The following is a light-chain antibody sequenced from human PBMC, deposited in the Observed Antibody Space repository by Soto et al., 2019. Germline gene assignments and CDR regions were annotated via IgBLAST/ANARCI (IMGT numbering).Light chain of an antibody. CDR2: GAS. CDR3: QQYHDWKM. V-gene: IGKV3-15*01. Sequence: TVMTQSPTTLSVSPGEMATLSCRASQSISSKLAWYQQKPGQAPRLLIYGASTRATGVPARFSGSGFGTEFTLTISRLQSEDFAIYYCQQYHDWKMFGQGTKVDIK. J-gene: IGKJ1*01. CDR1: QSISSK.